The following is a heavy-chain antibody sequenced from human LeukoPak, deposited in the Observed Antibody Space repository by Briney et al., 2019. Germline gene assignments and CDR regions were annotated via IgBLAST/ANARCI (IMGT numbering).Heavy chain of an antibody. V-gene: IGHV1-8*01. CDR1: GYTFTTYD. CDR3: ARGEWELGY. Sequence: ASLKVSCKASGYTFTTYDINWVRQATGQGLEWMGWMSPNSGNTGYAQEFQGRVTMTRGTSITTAYMELNSLRSEDTAIYYCARGEWELGYWGQGTLVTVSS. J-gene: IGHJ4*02. D-gene: IGHD1-26*01. CDR2: MSPNSGNT.